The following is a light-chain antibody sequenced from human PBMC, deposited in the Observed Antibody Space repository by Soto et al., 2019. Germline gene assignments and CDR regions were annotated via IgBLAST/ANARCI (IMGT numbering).Light chain of an antibody. Sequence: QSALTQPPSASGSPGQSVTISCTGTSSDVGAYNYVSWYQQYPGKAPKLLIYEVTKRPSGVPDRFSGSKSGNTASLTVSGLQAADEADYYCSSYAGSDNWVFGGGTKVTVL. CDR1: SSDVGAYNY. J-gene: IGLJ3*02. CDR2: EVT. CDR3: SSYAGSDNWV. V-gene: IGLV2-8*01.